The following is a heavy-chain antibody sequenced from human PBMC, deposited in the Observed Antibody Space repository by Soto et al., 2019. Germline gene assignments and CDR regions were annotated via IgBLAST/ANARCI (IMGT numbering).Heavy chain of an antibody. V-gene: IGHV1-69*12. D-gene: IGHD5-12*01. Sequence: QVQLVQSGAEVKKPGSSVTVSCKASGGTFSSYTISWVRQAPGQGLEWMGGIIPIFGTANYAQKFQGRVTNTADESTRTAYMELSSLRSEDTAVYYCAGGNHRWLQLGYFDLWGRGTLVTVSS. CDR3: AGGNHRWLQLGYFDL. CDR2: IIPIFGTA. J-gene: IGHJ2*01. CDR1: GGTFSSYT.